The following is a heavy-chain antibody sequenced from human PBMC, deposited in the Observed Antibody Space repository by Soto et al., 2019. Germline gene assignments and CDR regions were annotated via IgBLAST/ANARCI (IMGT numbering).Heavy chain of an antibody. CDR1: GYTFTSYG. CDR2: ISAYNGNT. Sequence: HLAQAGPEVKRPGASVKISCKASGYTFTSYGISWVRQAPGQGLEWMGWISAYNGNTNYAQNLQGRITMTTDTSTSTAYMELRSLRSDDTAVYYCARASITMVRDWGLGSLVTVSS. D-gene: IGHD3-10*01. CDR3: ARASITMVRD. V-gene: IGHV1-18*04. J-gene: IGHJ4*02.